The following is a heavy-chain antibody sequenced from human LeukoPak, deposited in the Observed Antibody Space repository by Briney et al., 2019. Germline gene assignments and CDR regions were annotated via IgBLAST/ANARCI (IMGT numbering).Heavy chain of an antibody. CDR3: ARGAGLCSGGSCYDYYYGMDV. V-gene: IGHV1-69*01. D-gene: IGHD2-15*01. Sequence: SVKVSCEASGGTFSSYAISWVRQAPGQGLEWMGGIIPIFGTANYAQKFQGRVTITADESTSTAYMELSSLRSEDTAVYYCARGAGLCSGGSCYDYYYGMDVWGKGTTVTVSS. CDR1: GGTFSSYA. CDR2: IIPIFGTA. J-gene: IGHJ6*04.